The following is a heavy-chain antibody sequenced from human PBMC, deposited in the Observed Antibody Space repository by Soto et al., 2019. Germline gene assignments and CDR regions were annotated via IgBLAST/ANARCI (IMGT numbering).Heavy chain of an antibody. D-gene: IGHD2-2*01. CDR3: ARERVVVPAAFTLDY. CDR2: ISYDGSNK. V-gene: IGHV3-30-3*01. CDR1: VFTFSSYA. Sequence: PGGSLRLSCAASVFTFSSYAMHWVRQAPGKGLEWVAVISYDGSNKYYADSVKGRFTISRDNSKNTLYLQMNSLRAEDTAVYYCARERVVVPAAFTLDYWGQGTLVTVSS. J-gene: IGHJ4*02.